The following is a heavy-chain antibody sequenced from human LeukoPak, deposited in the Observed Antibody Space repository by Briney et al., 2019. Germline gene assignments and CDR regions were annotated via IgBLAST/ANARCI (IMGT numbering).Heavy chain of an antibody. CDR1: GFSFSSYG. V-gene: IGHV3-30*18. D-gene: IGHD3-10*01. Sequence: GGSLRLSCAACGFSFSSYGMHWVRQAPGKGLEWVAGISYDGCNKYYADAVKGRFTNSRDNSKNTLYLKINTLRTEDSAVYYCAKVGAPTMGKRWGEDYYYGMDFWGQGTPVTVSS. J-gene: IGHJ6*02. CDR2: ISYDGCNK. CDR3: AKVGAPTMGKRWGEDYYYGMDF.